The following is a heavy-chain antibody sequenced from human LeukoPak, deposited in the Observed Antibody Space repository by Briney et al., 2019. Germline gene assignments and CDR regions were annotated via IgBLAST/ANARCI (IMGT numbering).Heavy chain of an antibody. CDR3: AKDHDYDYFDY. D-gene: IGHD5-12*01. CDR2: ISGSGGST. V-gene: IGHV3-23*01. J-gene: IGHJ4*02. CDR1: GFTVSNNY. Sequence: GGSLRLSCAASGFTVSNNYMSWVRQAPGKGLEWVSAISGSGGSTYYADSVKGRFTISRDNSKNTLYLQMNSLRAEDTAAYYCAKDHDYDYFDYWGQGTLVTVSS.